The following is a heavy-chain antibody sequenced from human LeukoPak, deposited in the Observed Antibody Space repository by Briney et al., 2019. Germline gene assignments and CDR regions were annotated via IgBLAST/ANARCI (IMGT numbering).Heavy chain of an antibody. CDR1: GGSIRSYC. CDR3: ARGRGETMAWYDAFDI. CDR2: IYYSGGT. D-gene: IGHD4/OR15-4a*01. V-gene: IGHV4-59*01. Sequence: SETLSLTCTVSGGSIRSYCWSWIRQPPGKGLEWIGYIYYSGGTNYNPSLKSRVTISVDTSKNQFSLKLSSVTAADTAVYYCARGRGETMAWYDAFDIWGQGTMVTVSS. J-gene: IGHJ3*02.